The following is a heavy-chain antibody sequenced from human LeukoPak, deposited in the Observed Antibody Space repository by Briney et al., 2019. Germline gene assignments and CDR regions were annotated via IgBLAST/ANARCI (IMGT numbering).Heavy chain of an antibody. D-gene: IGHD5-18*01. V-gene: IGHV1-46*01. CDR2: INPSGGST. J-gene: IGHJ4*02. CDR3: ARGLSGGYSYGYSFDY. CDR1: GYTFTSYY. Sequence: ASVKVSCKASGYTFTSYYMHWVRQAPGQGLEWMGIINPSGGSTSYAQKFQGRVTMTRDMSTSTVYMELSSLRSEDTAVYYCARGLSGGYSYGYSFDYWGQGTLVTVSS.